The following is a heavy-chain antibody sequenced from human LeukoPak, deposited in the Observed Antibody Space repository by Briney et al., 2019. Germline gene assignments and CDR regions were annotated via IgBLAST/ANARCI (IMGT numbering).Heavy chain of an antibody. CDR3: AGGWIQPGAFDI. D-gene: IGHD5-18*01. V-gene: IGHV4-59*01. CDR2: IYYSGST. Sequence: SETLSLTCTVSDDSISTYHWSWIRQPPGKGLEWIGYIYYSGSTNCNPSLKSRVTISVDTSKNQFSLKLSSVTAADTAVCYCAGGWIQPGAFDIWGQGTMVTVSS. CDR1: DDSISTYH. J-gene: IGHJ3*02.